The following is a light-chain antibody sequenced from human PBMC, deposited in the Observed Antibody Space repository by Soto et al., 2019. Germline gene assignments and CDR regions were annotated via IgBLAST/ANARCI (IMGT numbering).Light chain of an antibody. CDR2: GAS. CDR3: HQYNNWPPIT. V-gene: IGKV3-20*01. Sequence: EIVLTQSPGTLSLSPGERATLSCRASQSVSSSYLAWYQQKPGQAPRLLIYGASSRPTGIPDRFSGSGSGTDFTLTISRLEPEDFAVYYCHQYNNWPPITFGQGTRLEIK. CDR1: QSVSSSY. J-gene: IGKJ5*01.